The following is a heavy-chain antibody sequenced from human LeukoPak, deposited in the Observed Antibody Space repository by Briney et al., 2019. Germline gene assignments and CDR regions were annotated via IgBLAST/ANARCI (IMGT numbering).Heavy chain of an antibody. J-gene: IGHJ4*02. V-gene: IGHV4-30-4*01. CDR1: GGSISSGDYY. CDR2: IYYSGST. D-gene: IGHD3-10*01. Sequence: PSETLSLTCTVSGGSISSGDYYWSWIRQPPGKGLEWIGYIYYSGSTYYNPSLKSRVTISVDTSKNQFSLKLSSVTAADTAVYYCARVYVTMVRGGYFHYWGQGTMLTVSS. CDR3: ARVYVTMVRGGYFHY.